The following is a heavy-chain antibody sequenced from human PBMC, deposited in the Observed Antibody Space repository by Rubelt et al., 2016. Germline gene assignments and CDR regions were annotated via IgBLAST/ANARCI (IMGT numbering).Heavy chain of an antibody. Sequence: QVQLQQWGAGLLKPSETLSLTCAVYGGSFSGYYWSWIRQPPGKGLEWIGEINHSGSTNYNPSLKSRVTISVDTSKNQFSLKLSSVTAADTAVYYCARPSTTAMVTGYDYWGQGTLVTVSS. V-gene: IGHV4-34*01. CDR3: ARPSTTAMVTGYDY. CDR1: GGSFSGYY. D-gene: IGHD5-18*01. J-gene: IGHJ4*02. CDR2: INHSGST.